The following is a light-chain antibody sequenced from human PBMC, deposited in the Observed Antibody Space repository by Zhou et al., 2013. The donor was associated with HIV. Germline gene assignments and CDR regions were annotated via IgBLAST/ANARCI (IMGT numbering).Light chain of an antibody. CDR3: QSYDDTLRVFC. Sequence: QSVLTQPPSVSGPPGQRVTISCAGNNSNIGAQYDVHWYQQVPGTAPKLIISNTDNRPSGVPDRFSGSKSATSASLAISGLQAADEGDYFCQSYDDTLRVFCFGTGTRVTV. CDR1: NSNIGAQYD. CDR2: NTD. V-gene: IGLV1-40*01. J-gene: IGLJ1*01.